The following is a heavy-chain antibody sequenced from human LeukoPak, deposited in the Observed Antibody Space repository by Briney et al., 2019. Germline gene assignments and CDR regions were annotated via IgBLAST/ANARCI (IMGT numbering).Heavy chain of an antibody. CDR3: AREDAEGGFDY. CDR1: GGPISSYY. CDR2: IFYSGST. J-gene: IGHJ4*02. Sequence: SETLSLTCTVPGGPISSYYWSWIRQPPGKGLEWIGYIFYSGSTNYNPSLKSRDTISVDTSKNQFSLKLSSVTAADTAVYYCAREDAEGGFDYWGQGTLVTVSS. V-gene: IGHV4-59*12. D-gene: IGHD2-15*01.